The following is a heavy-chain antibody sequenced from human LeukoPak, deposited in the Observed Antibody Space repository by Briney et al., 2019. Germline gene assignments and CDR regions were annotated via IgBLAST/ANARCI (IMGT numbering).Heavy chain of an antibody. V-gene: IGHV1-2*02. CDR3: ARAPKGMSSGWYYFDY. CDR1: GYTFTGYY. D-gene: IGHD6-19*01. CDR2: INPNSGGT. Sequence: ASVKVSCKASGYTFTGYYMHWVRQAPGQGLEWMGWINPNSGGTNYAQKFQGRVTMTEDTSTDTAYMELSSLRSEDTAVYYCARAPKGMSSGWYYFDYWGQGTLVTVSS. J-gene: IGHJ4*02.